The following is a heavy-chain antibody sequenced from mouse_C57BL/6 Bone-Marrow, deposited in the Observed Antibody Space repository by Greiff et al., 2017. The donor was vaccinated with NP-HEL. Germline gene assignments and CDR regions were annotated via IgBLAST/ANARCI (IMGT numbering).Heavy chain of an antibody. V-gene: IGHV2-9*01. Sequence: QVQLKESGPGLVAPSPSLSITCTVSGLSLTSYGVDWVRQPPGKGLEWLGVIWGRGSTNYNLALMSRLSTSKDNSKSQVFLKMNSLQTDDTAMYYCAKRNWDGRAWFAYWGQGTLVTVSA. CDR2: IWGRGST. CDR3: AKRNWDGRAWFAY. CDR1: GLSLTSYG. D-gene: IGHD4-1*02. J-gene: IGHJ3*01.